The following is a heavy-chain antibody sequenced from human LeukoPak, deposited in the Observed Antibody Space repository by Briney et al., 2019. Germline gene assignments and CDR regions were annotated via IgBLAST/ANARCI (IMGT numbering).Heavy chain of an antibody. Sequence: ASVTVSCKASGYSYKTYGISWVRPAPGQGLEWMEWISAYNGNTNYAQNLQGRVTMTTDTATSTAYMELRRRRCITMAVYYCITPYYYDGYFDYWGQGTLVTVSS. CDR3: ITPYYYDGYFDY. CDR2: ISAYNGNT. V-gene: IGHV1-18*03. D-gene: IGHD3-22*01. J-gene: IGHJ4*02. CDR1: GYSYKTYG.